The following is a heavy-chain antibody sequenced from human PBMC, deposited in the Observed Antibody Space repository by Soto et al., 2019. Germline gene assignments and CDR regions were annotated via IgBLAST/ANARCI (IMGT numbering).Heavy chain of an antibody. J-gene: IGHJ6*02. D-gene: IGHD2-15*01. Sequence: GGSLRLSCAASGFTFSSYSMNWVRQAPGRGLEWVAAISGTSDYIYYADSVKGRFTISRDNAKTSLYIQMNSLRAEDTAVYYCARDHRYCSGSSCRPYYHPNAVDVWGQGTTVTVSS. V-gene: IGHV3-21*01. CDR1: GFTFSSYS. CDR2: ISGTSDYI. CDR3: ARDHRYCSGSSCRPYYHPNAVDV.